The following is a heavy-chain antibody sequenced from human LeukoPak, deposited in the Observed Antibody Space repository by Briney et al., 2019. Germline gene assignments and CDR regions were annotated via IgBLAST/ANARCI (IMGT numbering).Heavy chain of an antibody. CDR3: ARSDYYDYRQIDI. CDR2: IYYSGIT. J-gene: IGHJ4*02. D-gene: IGHD3-22*01. Sequence: SETLSLTCTVSGDSIITSSYYWGWIRQPPGKGLEWLGSIYYSGITHYNPSLKRRVTIYVDTSRNPFSLHLYSVTAADTAVFYCARSDYYDYRQIDICGQGTLVTGSS. CDR1: GDSIITSSYY. V-gene: IGHV4-39*01.